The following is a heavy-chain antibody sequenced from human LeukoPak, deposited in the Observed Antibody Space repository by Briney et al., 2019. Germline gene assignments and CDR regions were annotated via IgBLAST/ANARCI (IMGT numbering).Heavy chain of an antibody. CDR1: GFTFSDYW. CDR2: INSDGSNT. Sequence: GGSQRLSCAASGFTFSDYWMYWVRQAPGKGLVWVSYINSDGSNTNYADSVKGRFTVSRDNAKNTLYLQMDSLRAEDTAVYYCAIYCSSASCYSRGPKWRQGTLVTVSS. CDR3: AIYCSSASCYSRGPK. J-gene: IGHJ4*02. V-gene: IGHV3-74*01. D-gene: IGHD2-2*01.